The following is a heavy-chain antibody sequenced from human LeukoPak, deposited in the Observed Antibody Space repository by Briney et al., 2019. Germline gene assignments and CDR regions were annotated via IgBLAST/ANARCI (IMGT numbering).Heavy chain of an antibody. CDR2: IYYSGST. CDR1: GGSISSGGYY. D-gene: IGHD4-17*01. J-gene: IGHJ2*01. V-gene: IGHV4-31*03. Sequence: PSETLSLTCTVSGGSISSGGYYWSWIRQHPGKGLEWIGYIYYSGSTYYNPSLKSRVTISVDTSKNQFSLKLSSVTAADTAVYYWARAYYGDLRYFDLWGRGTLVTVSS. CDR3: ARAYYGDLRYFDL.